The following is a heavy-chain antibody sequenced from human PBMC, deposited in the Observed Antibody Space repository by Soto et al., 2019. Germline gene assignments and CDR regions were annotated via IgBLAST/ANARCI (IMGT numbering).Heavy chain of an antibody. D-gene: IGHD6-19*01. Sequence: EVQLLESGGGLVQPGGSLRLSCAASGFTFSSYAMSWVRQAPGKGLEWVSVISGSGGSTYYADSVKGRFTISRDNSKNTLYLQMNSLRAEDTAVYYCANEEGSGWYFKAFDYWGQGTLVTVSS. J-gene: IGHJ4*02. CDR1: GFTFSSYA. V-gene: IGHV3-23*01. CDR2: ISGSGGST. CDR3: ANEEGSGWYFKAFDY.